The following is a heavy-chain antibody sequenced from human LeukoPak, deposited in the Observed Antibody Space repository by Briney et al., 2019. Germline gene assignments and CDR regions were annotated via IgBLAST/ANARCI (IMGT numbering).Heavy chain of an antibody. V-gene: IGHV3-74*01. CDR2: VKGDGRTT. Sequence: GGSLRLSCAASGLTFSDFWMHWVRQPPGKGLVWVALVKGDGRTTIYADSVKGRFTISRDNAKNTLYLQTNSLRADDSGVYYCATGHSYGYHYWGQGVLVTVSS. CDR3: ATGHSYGYHY. CDR1: GLTFSDFW. J-gene: IGHJ4*02. D-gene: IGHD5-18*01.